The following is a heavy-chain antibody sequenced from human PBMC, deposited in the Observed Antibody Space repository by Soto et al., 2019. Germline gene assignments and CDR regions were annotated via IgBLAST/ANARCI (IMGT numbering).Heavy chain of an antibody. CDR1: GYTFTGYY. J-gene: IGHJ6*02. V-gene: IGHV1-2*02. CDR2: INPNSGGT. Sequence: SVKVSCQASGYTFTGYYMHWVRQAPVQGLEWMGWINPNSGGTNYAQKFQGRVTMTRDTSISTAYMELSRLRSDDTAVYYCARDRGSSGWTYYYYGMDVWGQGTTVTVSS. CDR3: ARDRGSSGWTYYYYGMDV. D-gene: IGHD6-19*01.